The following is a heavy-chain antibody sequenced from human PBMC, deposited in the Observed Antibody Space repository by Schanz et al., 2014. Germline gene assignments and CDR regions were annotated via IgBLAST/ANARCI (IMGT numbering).Heavy chain of an antibody. V-gene: IGHV3-21*01. Sequence: ESGGGLVQPGGSLRLSCEASGFDFNSYSMNWVRQVPGKGLEWVSSISSSGSYIHYADSVKGRFTISRDNAKNSVSLQMRRLRVEDTAVYYCASGVHVSSLQKGLQFWGRGTLVIVSS. J-gene: IGHJ1*01. CDR3: ASGVHVSSLQKGLQF. D-gene: IGHD3-10*01. CDR2: ISSSGSYI. CDR1: GFDFNSYS.